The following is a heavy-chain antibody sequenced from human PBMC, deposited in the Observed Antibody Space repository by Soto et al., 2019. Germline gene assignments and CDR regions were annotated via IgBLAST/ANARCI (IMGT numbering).Heavy chain of an antibody. J-gene: IGHJ2*01. CDR2: IYYSGST. D-gene: IGHD3-22*01. CDR3: ARVGSGTMRPYWYFDL. CDR1: GGSISSYY. Sequence: PSETLSLTCTVSGGSISSYYWSWIRQPPGKGLEWIGYIYYSGSTNYNPSLKSRVTISVDTSKNQFSLKLSSVTAADTAVYYCARVGSGTMRPYWYFDLWGRGTLVTVSS. V-gene: IGHV4-59*01.